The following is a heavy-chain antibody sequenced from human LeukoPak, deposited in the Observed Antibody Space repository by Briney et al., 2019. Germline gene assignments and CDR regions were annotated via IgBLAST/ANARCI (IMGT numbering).Heavy chain of an antibody. J-gene: IGHJ2*01. CDR3: ARLMFIAVGNWYFDL. CDR1: GFTFSTFG. CDR2: ISSGSYI. Sequence: GGSLRLSCAASGFTFSTFGMIWVRQAPGKGLEWVSSISSGSYIYYADAVKARFTISRDNARNSLYLQMNSLRADDTAVCYCARLMFIAVGNWYFDLWGRGTLVTVSS. V-gene: IGHV3-21*01. D-gene: IGHD6-19*01.